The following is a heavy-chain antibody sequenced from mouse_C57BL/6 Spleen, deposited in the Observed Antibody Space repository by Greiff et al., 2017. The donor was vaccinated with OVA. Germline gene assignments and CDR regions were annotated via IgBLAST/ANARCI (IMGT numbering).Heavy chain of an antibody. CDR1: GFLLTSYG. CDR2: IGGGGST. Sequence: VMLVESGPGLVAPSQSLSITCTVSGFLLTSYGVDRVRQPPGKGLEWLGVIGGGGSTNYNSALMSRLSISKDNSKSQVFLKMNSLQTDDTAMYYCAKRNWDGVAYWGQGTLVTVSA. V-gene: IGHV2-9*01. J-gene: IGHJ3*01. CDR3: AKRNWDGVAY. D-gene: IGHD4-1*01.